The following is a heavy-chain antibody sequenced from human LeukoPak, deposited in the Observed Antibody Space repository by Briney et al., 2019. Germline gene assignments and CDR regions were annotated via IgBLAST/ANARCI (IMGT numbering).Heavy chain of an antibody. J-gene: IGHJ4*02. CDR1: GFTFNNYA. CDR2: ITGSGAST. V-gene: IGHV3-23*01. D-gene: IGHD3-22*01. Sequence: GGSLRLSCTASGFTFNNYAMTWVRQAPGQGLEWVSAITGSGASTNYADSVKGRFTISRDNSKNTIYMQMNSLRAEDTAIYYCAKRSSASSGYFDLWGRGTLATVSS. CDR3: AKRSSASSGYFDL.